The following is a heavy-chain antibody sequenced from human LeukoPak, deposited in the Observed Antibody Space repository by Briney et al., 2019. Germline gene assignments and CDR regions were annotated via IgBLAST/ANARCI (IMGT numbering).Heavy chain of an antibody. CDR2: IKQDGSEK. D-gene: IGHD1-26*01. V-gene: IGHV3-7*01. J-gene: IGHJ3*02. CDR3: ARDGYSSHAFDI. Sequence: GGSLRLSCAASGFTFSSYSMNWVRQAPGKGLEWVANIKQDGSEKYYVDSVKGRFTISRDNAKNSLYLQMNSLRAEDTAVYYCARDGYSSHAFDIWGQGTMVTVSS. CDR1: GFTFSSYS.